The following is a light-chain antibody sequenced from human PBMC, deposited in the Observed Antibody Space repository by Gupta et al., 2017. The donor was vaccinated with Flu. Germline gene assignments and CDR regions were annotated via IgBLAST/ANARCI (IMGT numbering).Light chain of an antibody. Sequence: DVVMTQSPLSLSVTLGQPASISCRSSQSPRYSDGNTYLHWFQQRPGQAPRRLIYKVSNRDAGVPDRFSGSGSGTDFTLTISRGEAEDVGGYYCRQSTHWPPFTFGQGTLLEIK. CDR1: QSPRYSDGNTY. CDR3: RQSTHWPPFT. J-gene: IGKJ5*01. V-gene: IGKV2-30*01. CDR2: KVS.